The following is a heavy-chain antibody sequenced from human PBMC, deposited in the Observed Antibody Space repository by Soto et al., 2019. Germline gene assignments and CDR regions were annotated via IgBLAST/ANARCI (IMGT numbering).Heavy chain of an antibody. D-gene: IGHD3-10*01. V-gene: IGHV1-46*01. J-gene: IGHJ4*02. Sequence: QVQLVQSGVEVKRPGASVNISCTASGYTFTRYYIHWVRQAPGQGLEWMATINPSGGFTSFAQKFQGRLTLTTDMPTSTVYMELSRLTSEDAAVYYCARAGGGPLLWFGEFTGFDSWGQGTLVTVSS. CDR1: GYTFTRYY. CDR2: INPSGGFT. CDR3: ARAGGGPLLWFGEFTGFDS.